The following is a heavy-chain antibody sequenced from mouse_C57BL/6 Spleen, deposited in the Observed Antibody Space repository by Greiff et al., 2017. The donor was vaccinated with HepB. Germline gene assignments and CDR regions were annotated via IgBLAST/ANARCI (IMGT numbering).Heavy chain of an antibody. CDR2: INPGSGGT. CDR1: GYAFTNYL. CDR3: AREIYYAMDY. V-gene: IGHV1-54*01. J-gene: IGHJ4*01. Sequence: QVQLKESGAELVRPGTSVKVSCKASGYAFTNYLIEWVKQRPGQGLEWIGVINPGSGGTNYNEKFKGKATLTADKSSSTAYMQLSSLTSEDSAVYFCAREIYYAMDYWGQGTSVTVSS.